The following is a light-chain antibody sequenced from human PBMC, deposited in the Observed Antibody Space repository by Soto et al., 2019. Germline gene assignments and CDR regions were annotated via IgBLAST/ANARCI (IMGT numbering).Light chain of an antibody. CDR1: DSNIGAGYD. J-gene: IGLJ2*01. CDR2: TNI. V-gene: IGLV1-40*01. Sequence: QAVVTQPPSVSGAPGQRVTISCTGSDSNIGAGYDVHWYQHFPGTAPKLLIYTNINRPSGVPDRFSASKSGTSASLAITGLQAGDEADYYCQSYDSSLSGVVFGGGTKVTVL. CDR3: QSYDSSLSGVV.